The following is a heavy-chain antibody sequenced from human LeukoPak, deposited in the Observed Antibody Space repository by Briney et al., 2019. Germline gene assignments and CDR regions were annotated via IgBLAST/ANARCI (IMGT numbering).Heavy chain of an antibody. D-gene: IGHD1-26*01. CDR2: IYPGDSDT. CDR1: GYSFTSYW. J-gene: IGHJ6*02. V-gene: IGHV5-51*01. CDR3: ARLRWELPNYYYYYGMDV. Sequence: PGGSLRLSCKGSGYSFTSYWIGWERQMPGKGLEWMGIIYPGDSDTRYSPSFQGQVTISADKSISTAYLQWSSLKASDTAMYYCARLRWELPNYYYYYGMDVWGQGTTVTVSS.